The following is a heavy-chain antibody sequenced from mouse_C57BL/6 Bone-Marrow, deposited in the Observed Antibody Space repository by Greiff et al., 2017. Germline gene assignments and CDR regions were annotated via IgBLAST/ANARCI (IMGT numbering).Heavy chain of an antibody. CDR3: ARAALITPYWYFDV. CDR2: IYPRDGST. D-gene: IGHD2-4*01. V-gene: IGHV1-85*01. CDR1: GYTFTSYD. Sequence: QVHVKQSGPELVKPGASVKLSCKASGYTFTSYDINWVKQRPGQGLEWIGWIYPRDGSTKYNEKFKGKATLTVDKSSSTAYMERHSLTSEDSSVYFCARAALITPYWYFDVWGTGTTVTVSS. J-gene: IGHJ1*03.